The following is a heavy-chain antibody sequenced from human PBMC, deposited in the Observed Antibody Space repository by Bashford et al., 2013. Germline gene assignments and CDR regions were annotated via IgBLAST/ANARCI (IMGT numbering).Heavy chain of an antibody. CDR2: INPNSGGT. J-gene: IGHJ4*02. Sequence: ASVKVSCKASGYTFTGYYMHWVRQAPGQGLEWMGWINPNSGGTNYAQKFQGRVTMTRDTSISTAYMELSRLRSDDTAVYYCARSLTSDVTRFASWGQGSLVTVSS. CDR1: GYTFTGYY. V-gene: IGHV1-2*02. D-gene: IGHD3-9*01. CDR3: ARSLTSDVTRFAS.